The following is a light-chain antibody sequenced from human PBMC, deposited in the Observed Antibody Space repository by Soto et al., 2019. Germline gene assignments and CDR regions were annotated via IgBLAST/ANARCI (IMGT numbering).Light chain of an antibody. V-gene: IGKV3-15*01. CDR1: QSVSIN. J-gene: IGKJ5*01. CDR3: QQYDIWPLT. Sequence: EIVMTQSPATLSVSPGERATLSCRASQSVSINLAWYQQKPGQAPRLLIYDASTRATGIAARFSGSGSGTDFTLTISSLQSEDFAVYYCQQYDIWPLTFGQGTRWRL. CDR2: DAS.